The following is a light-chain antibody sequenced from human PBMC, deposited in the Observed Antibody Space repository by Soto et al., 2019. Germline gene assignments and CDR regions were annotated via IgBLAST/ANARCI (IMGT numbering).Light chain of an antibody. Sequence: QSALTQPPSASGSPGQSVTISCTGTSSDVGGYNFVSWYQQHPGKAPKLMIYEVIERPSGVPDRFSGSKSGNTASLTVSGPQAEDEADYYCSSYAGSNIVVFGGGTKLTVL. V-gene: IGLV2-8*01. J-gene: IGLJ2*01. CDR3: SSYAGSNIVV. CDR1: SSDVGGYNF. CDR2: EVI.